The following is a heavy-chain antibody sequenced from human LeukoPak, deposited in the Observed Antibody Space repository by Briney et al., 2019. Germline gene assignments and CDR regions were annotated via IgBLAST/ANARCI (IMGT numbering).Heavy chain of an antibody. CDR3: ARRNEAFDY. CDR2: IYHSGST. CDR1: GYSISSGYY. V-gene: IGHV4-38-2*01. Sequence: SETLSLTCAVSGYSISSGYYWGWIRPPPGKGLEWIGSIYHSGSTYYNPSLKSRVTISVDTSKNQFSLKLSSVTAADTAVYYFARRNEAFDYWGQGTLVTVSS. J-gene: IGHJ4*02.